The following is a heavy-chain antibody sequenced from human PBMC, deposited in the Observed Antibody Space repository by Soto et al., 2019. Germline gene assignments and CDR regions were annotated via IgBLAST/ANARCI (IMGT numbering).Heavy chain of an antibody. CDR1: GGSIGSGAYY. J-gene: IGHJ5*02. CDR3: AKADFGDDNWFDP. D-gene: IGHD4-17*01. Sequence: QVQLQESGPGLVKPSQTLSLTCTVSGGSIGSGAYYWSWIRQHPGKGLEWIGYIYDSGSTYYNPSLKSRVTISVDTSKNQSSLKLSSVTAADTAVYYCAKADFGDDNWFDPWGQGTLVTVSS. V-gene: IGHV4-31*03. CDR2: IYDSGST.